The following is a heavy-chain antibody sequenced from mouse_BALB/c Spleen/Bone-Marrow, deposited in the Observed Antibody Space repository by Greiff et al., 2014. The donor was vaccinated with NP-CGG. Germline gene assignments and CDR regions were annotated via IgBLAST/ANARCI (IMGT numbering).Heavy chain of an antibody. D-gene: IGHD1-1*01. CDR2: IDPANGYT. Sequence: EVQLQQSGAELVKPGASVKLSCTASGFNIKDTYMHWVKQRPEQGLEWIGRIDPANGYTKFDPKFQGKATITADTSSNTAYLQLSSLTFEDTVVYYCARGTTVVSYYAMDYWGQGTSVTVSS. V-gene: IGHV14-3*02. CDR1: GFNIKDTY. J-gene: IGHJ4*01. CDR3: ARGTTVVSYYAMDY.